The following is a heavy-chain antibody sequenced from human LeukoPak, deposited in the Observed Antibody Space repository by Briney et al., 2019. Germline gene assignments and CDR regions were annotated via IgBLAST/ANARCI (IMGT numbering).Heavy chain of an antibody. J-gene: IGHJ3*02. V-gene: IGHV4-4*02. CDR2: IYHSGST. CDR3: ARDHTLPNFDWLSPDGWQDAFDI. CDR1: GGSISSSNW. Sequence: PSETLSFTCAVSGGSISSSNWWSWVRQPPGKGLEWIGEIYHSGSTNYNPSLKSRVTISVDKSKNQFSLKLSSVTAADTAVYYCARDHTLPNFDWLSPDGWQDAFDIWGQGTMVTVSS. D-gene: IGHD3-9*01.